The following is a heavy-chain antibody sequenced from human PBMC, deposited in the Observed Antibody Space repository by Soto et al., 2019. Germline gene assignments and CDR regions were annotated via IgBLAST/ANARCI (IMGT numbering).Heavy chain of an antibody. CDR2: IYPGDSDA. CDR1: GYSFTRHW. CDR3: ARHSAEYSSGWYSDY. V-gene: IGHV5-51*01. J-gene: IGHJ4*02. D-gene: IGHD6-19*01. Sequence: GESLKISCKGSGYSFTRHWIGWVRQMPGKGLEWMGIIYPGDSDARYSPSFQGQVTISADKSISTAYLQWSSLKASDTAMYYCARHSAEYSSGWYSDYWGQGTLVTVSS.